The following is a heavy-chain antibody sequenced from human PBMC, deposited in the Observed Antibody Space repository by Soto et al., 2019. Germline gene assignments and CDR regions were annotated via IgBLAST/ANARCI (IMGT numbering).Heavy chain of an antibody. V-gene: IGHV1-69*06. CDR2: IIPIFGTA. CDR3: ARVYSSGWYYGMDV. J-gene: IGHJ6*02. Sequence: SVKVSCKASAGTFSTYAISWLRQAPGQGLEWMGGIIPIFGTANYAQKFQGRVTITADKSTSTAYMELSSLRSEDTAVYYCARVYSSGWYYGMDVWGQGTTVTVLL. CDR1: AGTFSTYA. D-gene: IGHD6-19*01.